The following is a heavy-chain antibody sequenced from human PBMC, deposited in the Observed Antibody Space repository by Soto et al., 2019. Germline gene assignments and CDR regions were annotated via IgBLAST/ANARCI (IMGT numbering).Heavy chain of an antibody. J-gene: IGHJ3*02. CDR2: ISGSSGST. Sequence: GGSLILSCAASGFIFSNNAMSWVRQAPGKGLEWVSAISGSSGSTFYADSVKGRFTISRDNSKNTLYLQMNSLRAEDTALYYCAKNSGYYYDAFDIWGQGTMVTVSS. V-gene: IGHV3-23*01. CDR1: GFIFSNNA. CDR3: AKNSGYYYDAFDI. D-gene: IGHD3-22*01.